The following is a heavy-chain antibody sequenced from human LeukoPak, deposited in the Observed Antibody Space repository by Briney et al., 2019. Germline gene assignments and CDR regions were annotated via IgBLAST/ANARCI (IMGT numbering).Heavy chain of an antibody. V-gene: IGHV1-18*01. CDR3: ARGIGSAVVPAAHDAFDI. Sequence: ASVKVSCEASGYTFTSYGISWVRQAPGQGLEWMGWISAYNGNTNYAQKLQGRVTMTTDTSTSTAYMELRSLRSDDTAVYYCARGIGSAVVPAAHDAFDIWGQGTMVTVSS. CDR1: GYTFTSYG. D-gene: IGHD2-2*01. CDR2: ISAYNGNT. J-gene: IGHJ3*02.